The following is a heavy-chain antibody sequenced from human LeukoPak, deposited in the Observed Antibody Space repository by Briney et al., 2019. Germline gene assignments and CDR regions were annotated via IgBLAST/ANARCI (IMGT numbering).Heavy chain of an antibody. D-gene: IGHD6-13*01. Sequence: ASVKVSCKASGGTFSSYAISWVRQAPGQGLEWMGGIIPIFGTANYAQKFQGRVMITADESTSTAYMELSSLRSEDTAVYYCARDLGIAAAGTGFDPWGQGTLVTVSS. CDR3: ARDLGIAAAGTGFDP. CDR2: IIPIFGTA. V-gene: IGHV1-69*01. CDR1: GGTFSSYA. J-gene: IGHJ5*02.